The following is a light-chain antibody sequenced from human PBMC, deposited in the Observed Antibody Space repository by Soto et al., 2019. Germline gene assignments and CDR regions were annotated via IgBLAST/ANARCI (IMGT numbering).Light chain of an antibody. CDR1: QSVTANY. CDR2: AAS. J-gene: IGKJ1*01. CDR3: QHYGRSVTWT. V-gene: IGKV3-20*01. Sequence: EVVLTQSPGTVSLSPGERATLSCRASQSVTANYLAWYQQKPGQAPRLLIYAASSRATGIPDRFSGSGSGTDFTLSISSLEPEDFAMYYCQHYGRSVTWTFGQGTKVEIK.